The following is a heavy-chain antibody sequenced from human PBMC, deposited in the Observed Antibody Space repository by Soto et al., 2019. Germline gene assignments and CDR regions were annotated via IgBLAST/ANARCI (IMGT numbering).Heavy chain of an antibody. CDR2: IYSGGST. CDR3: ARYAHKWGLSFAFDI. V-gene: IGHV3-66*01. D-gene: IGHD3-16*02. J-gene: IGHJ3*02. CDR1: GFTVSSNY. Sequence: GGSLRLSCAASGFTVSSNYMSWVRQAPGKGLEWVSVIYSGGSTYYADSVKGRFTISRDNSKNTLYLQMNSLRAEDTAVYYCARYAHKWGLSFAFDIWGQGTMVTVSS.